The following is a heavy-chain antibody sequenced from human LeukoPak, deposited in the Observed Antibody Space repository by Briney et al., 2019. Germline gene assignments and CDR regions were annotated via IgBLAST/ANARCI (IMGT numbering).Heavy chain of an antibody. V-gene: IGHV3-72*01. D-gene: IGHD4-23*01. CDR3: ARVMGTPDY. Sequence: PGGSLRFSCAASGFTFSDHYMDWVRQAPGKRLEWVGRTRNKANSYTTEYAASVKGRFTISRDDSKNSLYLQMTSLKTEDTAVYYCARVMGTPDYWGQGTLVTVSS. J-gene: IGHJ4*02. CDR1: GFTFSDHY. CDR2: TRNKANSYTT.